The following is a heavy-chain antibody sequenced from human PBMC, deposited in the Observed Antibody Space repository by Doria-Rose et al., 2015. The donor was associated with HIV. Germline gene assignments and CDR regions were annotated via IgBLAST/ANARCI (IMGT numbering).Heavy chain of an antibody. CDR3: ARDWRYSSSPKGIDY. Sequence: QVQLQQWGAEVKKSGASVKVSCKASGYTFTSYYIHWVRQAPGQGLEWMGIINPSGGSTNYAHKFQGRVTMTRDTSTSTVYMELSSLRSEDTAVYYCARDWRYSSSPKGIDYWGQGTLVTVSS. CDR1: GYTFTSYY. V-gene: IGHV1-46*01. J-gene: IGHJ4*02. CDR2: INPSGGST. D-gene: IGHD6-13*01.